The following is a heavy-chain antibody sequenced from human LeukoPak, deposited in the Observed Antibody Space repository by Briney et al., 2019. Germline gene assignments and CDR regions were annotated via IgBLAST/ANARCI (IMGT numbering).Heavy chain of an antibody. V-gene: IGHV3-13*01. CDR1: GFTFSSYD. Sequence: GGSLRLSCAASGFTFSSYDMPWVRQATGKGLEWVSAIGTAGDTYYPGSVKGRFTISRENAKNSLYLQMNSLRAGDTAVYYCARDPYCSGGSCYSFPVGYWGQGTLVTVSS. CDR2: IGTAGDT. CDR3: ARDPYCSGGSCYSFPVGY. J-gene: IGHJ4*02. D-gene: IGHD2-15*01.